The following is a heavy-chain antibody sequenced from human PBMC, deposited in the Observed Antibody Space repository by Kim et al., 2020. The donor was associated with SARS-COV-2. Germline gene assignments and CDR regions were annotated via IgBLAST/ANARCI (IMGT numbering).Heavy chain of an antibody. D-gene: IGHD5-12*01. J-gene: IGHJ6*02. V-gene: IGHV3-11*06. Sequence: RFTISRANAKNSLYLQMNSLRAEDTAVYYCARDLGEMATKPTYYYYGMDVWGQGTTVTVSS. CDR3: ARDLGEMATKPTYYYYGMDV.